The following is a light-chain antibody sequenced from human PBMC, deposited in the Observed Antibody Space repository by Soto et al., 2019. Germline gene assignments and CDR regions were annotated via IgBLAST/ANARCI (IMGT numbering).Light chain of an antibody. CDR1: STDVGGYNY. CDR2: EVN. Sequence: QSALAQPSSVSGSPGQSITISCTGTSTDVGGYNYVSWYQHHPGKGPKLIIYEVNNRPSGVSDRFSGSKSGNKASLIISNLEAEDESDYYCGSYTSTDTPFVFGTGTKVTVL. CDR3: GSYTSTDTPFV. V-gene: IGLV2-14*01. J-gene: IGLJ1*01.